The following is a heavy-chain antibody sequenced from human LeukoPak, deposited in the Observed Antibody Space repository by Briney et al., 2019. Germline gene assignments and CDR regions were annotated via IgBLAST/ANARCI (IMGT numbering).Heavy chain of an antibody. J-gene: IGHJ4*02. D-gene: IGHD3-22*01. V-gene: IGHV3-23*01. CDR1: GFTFSSYA. CDR3: AKESAKYYYDSSGYPTVD. CDR2: ISVSGTYT. Sequence: QPGGSLRLSCAASGFTFSSYAMSWVRQAPGKGLEWVSSISVSGTYTYYADSVKGRFTISRDNSKNTLYLQMNSLRAEDTAVYYCAKESAKYYYDSSGYPTVDWGQGTLVTVSS.